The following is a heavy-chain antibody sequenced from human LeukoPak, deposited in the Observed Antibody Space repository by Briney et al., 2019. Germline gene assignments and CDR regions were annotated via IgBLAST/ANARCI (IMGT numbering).Heavy chain of an antibody. CDR3: ASSPYYDSSGYYLGAHYFDY. CDR2: IWYDGSNK. CDR1: GFTFSYYG. D-gene: IGHD3-22*01. V-gene: IGHV3-33*01. J-gene: IGHJ4*02. Sequence: PGGSLRLSCAASGFTFSYYGMHWVRQAPGKGLEWVAVIWYDGSNKYYADSVKGRFTISRDNSKNTLYLQMNSLRAEDTAVYYCASSPYYDSSGYYLGAHYFDYWGQGTPVTVSS.